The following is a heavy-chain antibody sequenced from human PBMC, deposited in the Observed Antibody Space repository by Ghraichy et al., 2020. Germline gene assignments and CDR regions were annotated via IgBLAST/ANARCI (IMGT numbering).Heavy chain of an antibody. V-gene: IGHV3-23*01. Sequence: GVSLRLSCAASGFTFSSYAMSWVRQAPGKGLEWVSAISGSGGSTYYADSVKGRFTISRDNSKNTLYLQMNSLRAEDTAVYYCAKGIAAAGRNNWFDPWGQGTLVTVSS. D-gene: IGHD6-13*01. J-gene: IGHJ5*02. CDR1: GFTFSSYA. CDR2: ISGSGGST. CDR3: AKGIAAAGRNNWFDP.